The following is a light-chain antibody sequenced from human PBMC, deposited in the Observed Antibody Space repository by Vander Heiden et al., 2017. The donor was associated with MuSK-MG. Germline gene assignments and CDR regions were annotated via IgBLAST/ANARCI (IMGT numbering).Light chain of an antibody. J-gene: IGLJ3*02. CDR3: QSYDSRNCWV. CDR2: VDN. V-gene: IGLV6-57*03. Sequence: NFMLTQPHPLSESPGPPVTISCTRSIASIARNYVKWSQQRPGSAPTTVIFVDNKRPSGVPDRLSCSSDSASNSASRTSAGRKAEDEDDYYCQSYDSRNCWVFGGGTKLTVL. CDR1: IASIARNY.